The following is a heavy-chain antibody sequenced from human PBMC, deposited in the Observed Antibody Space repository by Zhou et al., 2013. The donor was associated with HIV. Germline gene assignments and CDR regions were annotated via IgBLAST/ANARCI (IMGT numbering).Heavy chain of an antibody. V-gene: IGHV1-69*05. Sequence: QVQLVQSGAEVKKPGSSVKVSCKASGGTFSSYAISWVRQAPGQGLEWMGGIIPIFGTANYAQKFQGRVTITTDESTSTAYMELSSLRSEDTAVYYCAIDDALDIVVVVAATRYWGQGTLVTVSS. CDR1: GGTFSSYA. CDR3: AIDDALDIVVVVAATRY. D-gene: IGHD2-15*01. CDR2: IIPIFGTA. J-gene: IGHJ4*02.